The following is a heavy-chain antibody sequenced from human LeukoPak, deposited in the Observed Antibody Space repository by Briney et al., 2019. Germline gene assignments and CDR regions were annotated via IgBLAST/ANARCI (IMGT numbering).Heavy chain of an antibody. D-gene: IGHD6-25*01. Sequence: GGSLRLSCAASGFTFSSYAMSWVRQAPGKGLEWVSAISGSGGSTYYADSVKGRFTISRDNSKNTLYLQMNSLRAEDTAVYYCARYGQLSGHRHLDSWGQGTLLTVSS. V-gene: IGHV3-23*01. J-gene: IGHJ4*02. CDR2: ISGSGGST. CDR1: GFTFSSYA. CDR3: ARYGQLSGHRHLDS.